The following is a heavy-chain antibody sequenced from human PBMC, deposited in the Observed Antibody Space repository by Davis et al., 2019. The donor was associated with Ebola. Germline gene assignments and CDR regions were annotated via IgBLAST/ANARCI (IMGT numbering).Heavy chain of an antibody. CDR3: ARDLGLDFAVVTYFDY. CDR1: AFTFSNYW. V-gene: IGHV3-7*01. D-gene: IGHD3-3*01. Sequence: GGSLRLSCAASAFTFSNYWMSWVRQVPGRGLEWVANIQQDGGDKHYLESVKGRFTISRDNTKDLVFLELNSLRVEDTGVYYCARDLGLDFAVVTYFDYWGHGAPVTVSS. J-gene: IGHJ4*01. CDR2: IQQDGGDK.